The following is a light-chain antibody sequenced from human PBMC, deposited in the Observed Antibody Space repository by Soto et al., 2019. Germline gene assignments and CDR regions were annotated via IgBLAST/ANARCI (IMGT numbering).Light chain of an antibody. J-gene: IGKJ5*01. V-gene: IGKV3-15*01. Sequence: EIVLTQSPATLSVSPGERATLSCRASQSVSSNLPWYQQKPGQAPRLLIYGASTRATGIPARFSGSGSGTEFTLTISSLQSEDIAVYYCQQYNSWPPITFGQGTRLEI. CDR3: QQYNSWPPIT. CDR2: GAS. CDR1: QSVSSN.